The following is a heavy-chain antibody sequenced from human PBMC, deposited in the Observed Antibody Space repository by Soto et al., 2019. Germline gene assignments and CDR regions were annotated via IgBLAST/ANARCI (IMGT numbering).Heavy chain of an antibody. V-gene: IGHV4-30-2*01. CDR1: GGSISSGGYS. CDR2: IYHSGST. D-gene: IGHD2-2*01. CDR3: ARVPDR. Sequence: QLQLQESGSGLVKPSQTLSLTCAVSGGSISSGGYSWSWIRQPPGKGLEWIGYIYHSGSTYYNPXXXXXVXXXXXXXXXXXSLKLSSXXAXDTAVYYCARVPDRWGQGTLVTVSS. J-gene: IGHJ5*02.